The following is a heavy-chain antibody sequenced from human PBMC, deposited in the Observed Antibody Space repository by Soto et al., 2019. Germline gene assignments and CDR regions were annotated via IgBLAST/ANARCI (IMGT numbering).Heavy chain of an antibody. CDR3: AKLIVVVTAPLDY. J-gene: IGHJ4*02. D-gene: IGHD2-21*02. V-gene: IGHV3-23*01. CDR1: GFTFSSYA. Sequence: GGSLRLSCAASGFTFSSYAMSWVRQAPGKGLEWVSTISGSGGSTYYADSVKGRFTISRDNSKNTLYLQMNSLRAEDTAVYYCAKLIVVVTAPLDYWGQGTLVTVSS. CDR2: ISGSGGST.